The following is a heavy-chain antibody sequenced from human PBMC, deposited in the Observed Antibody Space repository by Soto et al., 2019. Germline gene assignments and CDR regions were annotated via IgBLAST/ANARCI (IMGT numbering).Heavy chain of an antibody. V-gene: IGHV4-30-4*01. D-gene: IGHD3-3*01. J-gene: IGHJ6*02. CDR2: IYYSGST. CDR1: GGSISSGDYY. CDR3: ARTGTYYDFWSGPIYYYGMDV. Sequence: SETLSLTCTVSGGSISSGDYYWSWIRQPPGKGLEWIGYIYYSGSTYYNPSLKSRVTISVDTSKNQFSLKLSSVTAADTAVYYCARTGTYYDFWSGPIYYYGMDVWGQGTTVTVSS.